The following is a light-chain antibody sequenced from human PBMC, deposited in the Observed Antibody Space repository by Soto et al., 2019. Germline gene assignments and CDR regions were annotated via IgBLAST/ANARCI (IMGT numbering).Light chain of an antibody. CDR1: QSISTW. CDR3: QQFAISTT. V-gene: IGKV1-5*01. J-gene: IGKJ1*01. CDR2: YAS. Sequence: IQMTPSPSTLSASVGDRVTITCRASQSISTWVAWHQQKPGKAPKLLIYYASTLETGVPSRFSGSGSGTEFTLTISSLQPDDFATYYCQQFAISTTFGQGTKVDIK.